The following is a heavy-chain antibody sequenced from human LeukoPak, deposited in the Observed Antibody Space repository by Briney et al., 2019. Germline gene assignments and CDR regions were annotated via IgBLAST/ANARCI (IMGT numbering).Heavy chain of an antibody. V-gene: IGHV3-48*04. D-gene: IGHD1-26*01. CDR3: ARWGPGSDIVGALGDY. J-gene: IGHJ4*02. Sequence: SGGSLRLSCAASGFTFSSYSMNWVRQAPGKGLEWVSYISSSGSTIYYADSVKGRFTISRDNAKNSLYLQMNSLRAEDTAVYYCARWGPGSDIVGALGDYWGQGTLVTVSS. CDR1: GFTFSSYS. CDR2: ISSSGSTI.